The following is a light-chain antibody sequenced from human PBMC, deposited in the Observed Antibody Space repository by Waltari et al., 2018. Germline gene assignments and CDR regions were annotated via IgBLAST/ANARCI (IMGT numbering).Light chain of an antibody. J-gene: IGLJ2*01. V-gene: IGLV3-10*01. CDR1: ALPKKY. Sequence: SYELTQPPSVSVSPGQTARITCSGDALPKKYAFWYQQKSGQAPVLIIYDDNKRPSGIPDGVSGSSSGTMATLTISGAQVEDEADYYCYSTDSTGNHVVFGGGTKLTVL. CDR2: DDN. CDR3: YSTDSTGNHVV.